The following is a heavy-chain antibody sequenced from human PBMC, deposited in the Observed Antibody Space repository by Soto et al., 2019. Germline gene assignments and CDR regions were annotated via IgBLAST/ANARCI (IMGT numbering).Heavy chain of an antibody. CDR2: ISSSSSYI. J-gene: IGHJ3*02. CDR3: ARVRTTDDAFDI. Sequence: LSCVASGFTFSSYSINWVRQAPGKGLEWVSSISSSSSYIYYADSVKGRFTISRDNAKNSLYLQMNSLRAEDTAVYYCARVRTTDDAFDIWGQGTMVTVSS. D-gene: IGHD4-17*01. CDR1: GFTFSSYS. V-gene: IGHV3-21*04.